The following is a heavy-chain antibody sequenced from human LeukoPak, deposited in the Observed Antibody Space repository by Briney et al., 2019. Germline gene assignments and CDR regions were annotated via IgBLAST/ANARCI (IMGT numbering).Heavy chain of an antibody. V-gene: IGHV3-74*01. CDR1: GFTFSGFW. J-gene: IGHJ4*02. Sequence: GGSLRLSCAASGFTFSGFWMHWVRQAPGKGLVWVSCISFDGSDATYADSVKGRYTISRDNTKNSLYLQMNSLRVKDTAVYYCARTDRIVGVTADYFDYWGQGTLVTVSS. D-gene: IGHD1-26*01. CDR3: ARTDRIVGVTADYFDY. CDR2: ISFDGSDA.